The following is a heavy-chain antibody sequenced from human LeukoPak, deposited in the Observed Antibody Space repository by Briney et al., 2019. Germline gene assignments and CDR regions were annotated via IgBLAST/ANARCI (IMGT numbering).Heavy chain of an antibody. V-gene: IGHV3-72*01. D-gene: IGHD1-26*01. CDR2: SRNKAESYTT. CDR1: GFTISDHY. J-gene: IGHJ4*02. CDR3: TRHFFSD. Sequence: GGSLTLSCAASGFTISDHYMDWVRQAPGKGLEWVGRSRNKAESYTTYYAASVKGRFTMTRDDSKNSLYLQMNSLKAEDTAVYYCTRHFFSDWGQGTLVTVSS.